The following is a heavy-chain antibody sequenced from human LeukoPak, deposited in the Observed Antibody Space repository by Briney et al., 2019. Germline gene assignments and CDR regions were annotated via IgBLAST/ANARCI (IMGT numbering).Heavy chain of an antibody. CDR3: AKGCSSGWYEWVEAFDI. D-gene: IGHD6-19*01. CDR2: ISWNSGSI. V-gene: IGHV3-9*01. CDR1: GFTFDDYA. Sequence: GGSLRLSCAASGFTFDDYAMHRVRQAPGKGLEWVSGISWNSGSIGYADSVKGRFTISRDNAKNSLYLQMNSLRAEDTALYYCAKGCSSGWYEWVEAFDIWGQGTMVTVSS. J-gene: IGHJ3*02.